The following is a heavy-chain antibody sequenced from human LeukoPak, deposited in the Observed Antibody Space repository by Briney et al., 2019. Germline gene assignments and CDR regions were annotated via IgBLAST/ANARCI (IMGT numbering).Heavy chain of an antibody. V-gene: IGHV1-3*03. CDR2: INAGNGNT. Sequence: RASVKVSCKASGYTFTSYAMHWVRQAPGQRLEWIGWINAGNGNTKYSQEFQGRVTITRDTSANTAYMELSSLRAGDMAVYYCARGDTVTRGIDYWGQGTLVTVSS. CDR1: GYTFTSYA. CDR3: ARGDTVTRGIDY. D-gene: IGHD4-17*01. J-gene: IGHJ4*02.